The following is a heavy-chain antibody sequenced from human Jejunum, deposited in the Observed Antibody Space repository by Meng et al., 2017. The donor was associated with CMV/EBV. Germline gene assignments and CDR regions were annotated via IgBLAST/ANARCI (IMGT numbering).Heavy chain of an antibody. CDR1: GFSLSSYE. V-gene: IGHV3-48*03. D-gene: IGHD3-16*02. J-gene: IGHJ3*02. CDR2: ISTQTLTT. CDR3: ARKGWNYREAFDM. Sequence: SGFSLSSYEMHWVRQAPGKGLEWISHISTQTLTTNYADSVKGRFNISRDNAKNSLYLQMNNLRAEDTAVYYCARKGWNYREAFDMWGQGTRVTVSS.